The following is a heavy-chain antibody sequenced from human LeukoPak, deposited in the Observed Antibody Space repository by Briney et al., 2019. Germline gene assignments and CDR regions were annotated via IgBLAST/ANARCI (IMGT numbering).Heavy chain of an antibody. CDR3: TRREPDYGDYGTPFDY. J-gene: IGHJ4*02. CDR2: IRSKANSYAT. Sequence: ASVKVSCKASGFTFTSSAMHWVRQASGKGLEWVGRIRSKANSYATAYAASVKGRFTISRDDSKNTAYLQMNSLKTEDTAVYYCTRREPDYGDYGTPFDYWGQGTLVTVSS. CDR1: GFTFTSSA. V-gene: IGHV3-73*01. D-gene: IGHD4-17*01.